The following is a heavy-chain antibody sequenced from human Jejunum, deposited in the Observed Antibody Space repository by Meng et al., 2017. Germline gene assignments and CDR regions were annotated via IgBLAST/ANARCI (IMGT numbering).Heavy chain of an antibody. V-gene: IGHV5-51*01. CDR3: ERLRGKWIYNILTGVLKGDGMDV. D-gene: IGHD3-9*01. J-gene: IGHJ6*02. Sequence: GESLKISCEASGYDFPSHWIAWVRQVPGKGLEWMRIIYPGDSDTRYSPSFQGLVAISVDMSINTAYVQVSSLTASATAIYYCERLRGKWIYNILTGVLKGDGMDVWGQGTTVTVSS. CDR2: IYPGDSDT. CDR1: GYDFPSHW.